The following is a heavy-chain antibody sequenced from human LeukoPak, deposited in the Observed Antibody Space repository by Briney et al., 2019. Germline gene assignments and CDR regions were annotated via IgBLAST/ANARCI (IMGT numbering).Heavy chain of an antibody. J-gene: IGHJ4*02. CDR3: ARALYGDYFPYFDY. V-gene: IGHV1-24*01. CDR2: FDPEDGET. Sequence: GASVKVSCKVSGYTLTELSMHWVRQAPGKGLEWMGGFDPEDGETIYAQKFQGRVTMTEDTSTDTAYMELSSLRSEDMAVYYCARALYGDYFPYFDYWGQGTLVTVSS. D-gene: IGHD4-17*01. CDR1: GYTLTELS.